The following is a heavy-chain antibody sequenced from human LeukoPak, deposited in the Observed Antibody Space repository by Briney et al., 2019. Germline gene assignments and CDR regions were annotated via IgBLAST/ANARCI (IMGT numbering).Heavy chain of an antibody. CDR1: GDTVRRYA. CDR2: IISTYGAS. V-gene: IGHV1-69*01. CDR3: ARDRTGYGNYYFDS. D-gene: IGHD2/OR15-2a*01. J-gene: IGHJ4*02. Sequence: SVKVSCKAFGDTVRRYAIGWVRQAPGRGFEWIGGIISTYGASNYAQKFQGRVTLTADESANTAYMELRDLRSDDTAVYYCARDRTGYGNYYFDSWGQGTPVTVSS.